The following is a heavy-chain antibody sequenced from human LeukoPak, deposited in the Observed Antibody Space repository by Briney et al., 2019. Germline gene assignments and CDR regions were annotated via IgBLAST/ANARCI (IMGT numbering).Heavy chain of an antibody. D-gene: IGHD4-23*01. CDR2: INPNSYGT. CDR3: ARGGRVTTVVTLLDY. V-gene: IGHV1-2*02. Sequence: WASVKVSCKASGYTFTGYYMHWVRQVPGQGLEWMGWINPNSYGTNYAQKFQGRVTMTRDTSISTAYMELSRLRSDDTAVYYCARGGRVTTVVTLLDYWGQGTLVTVSS. CDR1: GYTFTGYY. J-gene: IGHJ4*02.